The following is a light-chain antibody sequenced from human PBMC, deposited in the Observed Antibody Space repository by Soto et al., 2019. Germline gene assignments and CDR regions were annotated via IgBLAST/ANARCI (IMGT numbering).Light chain of an antibody. CDR2: EGS. J-gene: IGLJ2*01. Sequence: QSALTQPDSVSGSPGQSITLSCTGTSSDVGSYNLVSWYQQHPGKAPKLMIYEGSKRPSGVSNRFSGSKSGNTASLTISGLQAEDEADYSCCSTAGSSPVVFGEGTKLTVL. CDR1: SSDVGSYNL. V-gene: IGLV2-23*01. CDR3: CSTAGSSPVV.